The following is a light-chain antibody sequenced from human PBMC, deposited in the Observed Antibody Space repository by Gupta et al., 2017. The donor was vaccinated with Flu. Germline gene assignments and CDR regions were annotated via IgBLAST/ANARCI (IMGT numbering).Light chain of an antibody. V-gene: IGKV3-20*01. CDR3: QQYDTSRRDT. Sequence: RATLSCRASQSITSSFLAWYQQKPGQAPRLLIYGASSRATGIPDRFIGSGSGTDFTLTISRLEPEDFAIYYCQQYDTSRRDTFGQGTKLEIK. CDR1: QSITSSF. J-gene: IGKJ2*01. CDR2: GAS.